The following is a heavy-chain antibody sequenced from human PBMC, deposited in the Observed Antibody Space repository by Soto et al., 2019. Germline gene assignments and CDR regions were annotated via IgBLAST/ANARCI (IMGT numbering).Heavy chain of an antibody. CDR3: ARSLKIYYYDTSGSYYFDY. CDR1: GFTVSSNS. D-gene: IGHD3-22*01. CDR2: IYSGGGT. J-gene: IGHJ4*02. V-gene: IGHV3-53*01. Sequence: GGSLRLSCAASGFTVSSNSMSWVRQAPGKGLEWVSIIYSGGGTYHADSVKGRFTISRDNSKNMLYLQMNSLRAEDTAVYYCARSLKIYYYDTSGSYYFDYWGQGTLVTVSS.